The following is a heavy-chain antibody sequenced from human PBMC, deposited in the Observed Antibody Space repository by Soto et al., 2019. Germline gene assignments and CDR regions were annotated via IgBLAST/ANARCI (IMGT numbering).Heavy chain of an antibody. Sequence: GESLKISCAASGFTFSSYSMNWVRQAPGKGLEWVSSISSSSSYIYYADSVKGRFTISRDNAKNSLYLQMNSLRAEDTAVYYCANVGAESGPAYCSSTSCPTYGMDVWGQGTTVTVSS. J-gene: IGHJ6*02. CDR3: ANVGAESGPAYCSSTSCPTYGMDV. CDR1: GFTFSSYS. D-gene: IGHD2-2*01. CDR2: ISSSSSYI. V-gene: IGHV3-21*01.